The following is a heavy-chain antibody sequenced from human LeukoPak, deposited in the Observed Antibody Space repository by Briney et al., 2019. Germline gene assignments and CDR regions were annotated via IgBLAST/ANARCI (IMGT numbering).Heavy chain of an antibody. CDR3: SRSSGWLSVY. D-gene: IGHD6-19*01. CDR1: GFTFGDYL. Sequence: GGSLRLSCTASGFTFGDYLMSWFRQAPGKGLEWIGFIRRKLDGGTAEYAASVKGRFTISRDDSTSIAYLQMNSLKTEDTAVYNCSRSSGWLSVYWGQGTLVTVSS. CDR2: IRRKLDGGTA. V-gene: IGHV3-49*03. J-gene: IGHJ4*02.